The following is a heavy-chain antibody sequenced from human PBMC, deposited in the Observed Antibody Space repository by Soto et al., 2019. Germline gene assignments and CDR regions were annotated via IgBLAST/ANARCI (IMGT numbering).Heavy chain of an antibody. CDR3: ARDSMEQQLEYYYYYGMDV. CDR1: GGSISSYY. Sequence: SETLSLTCTVSGGSISSYYWSWIRQPAGKGLEWIGRIYTSGSTNYNPSLKSRVTMSVDTSKNQFSLKLSSVTAADTAVYYCARDSMEQQLEYYYYYGMDVWGQGTTVTAP. CDR2: IYTSGST. D-gene: IGHD6-13*01. V-gene: IGHV4-4*07. J-gene: IGHJ6*02.